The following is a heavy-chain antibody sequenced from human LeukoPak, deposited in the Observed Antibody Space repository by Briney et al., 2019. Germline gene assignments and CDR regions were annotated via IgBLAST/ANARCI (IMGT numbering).Heavy chain of an antibody. V-gene: IGHV4-39*07. D-gene: IGHD1-1*01. Sequence: SETLSLTCTVSGGSMSSSSYYWGWIRQPPGKGLEWIGSIYYSGSTYYNPSLKSRVTISVDTSKNQFSLKLSSVTAADTAVYYCARGLRGSAFDIWGQGTMVTVSS. J-gene: IGHJ3*02. CDR1: GGSMSSSSYY. CDR2: IYYSGST. CDR3: ARGLRGSAFDI.